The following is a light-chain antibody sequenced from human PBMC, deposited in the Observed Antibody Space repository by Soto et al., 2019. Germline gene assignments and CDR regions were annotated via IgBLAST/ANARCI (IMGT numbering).Light chain of an antibody. J-gene: IGLJ3*02. CDR3: ASYTLSSTWV. CDR1: RSDVGSYNY. Sequence: QSVLTQPASVSGSPGQSITISCTGTRSDVGSYNYVSWYQHHPGKAPKLIIYEVSDRPSGVSNRFSASKSGNTASLTISGLQADDEADYYCASYTLSSTWVFGGGTKVTVL. CDR2: EVS. V-gene: IGLV2-14*01.